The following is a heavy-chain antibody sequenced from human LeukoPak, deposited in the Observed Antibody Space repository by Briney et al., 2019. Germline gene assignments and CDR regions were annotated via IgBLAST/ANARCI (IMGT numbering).Heavy chain of an antibody. J-gene: IGHJ6*03. V-gene: IGHV4-59*01. CDR2: IYYSGST. CDR3: ARACSGYYFGYYYYYMDV. D-gene: IGHD3-22*01. CDR1: GGSISSYY. Sequence: SETLSLTCTVSGGSISSYYWSWIRQPPGKGLEWIGYIYYSGSTNYNPSLKSRVTISVDTSKNQFSLKLSSVTAADTAVYYCARACSGYYFGYYYYYMDVWGKGTTVTVSS.